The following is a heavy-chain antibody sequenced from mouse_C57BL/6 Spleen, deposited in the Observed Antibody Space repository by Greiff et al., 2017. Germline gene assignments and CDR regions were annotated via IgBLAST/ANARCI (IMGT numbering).Heavy chain of an antibody. D-gene: IGHD3-2*01. Sequence: QVQLQQSGAELVRPGTSVKLSCKASGYTFTSYWMHWVKQRPGQGLEWIGVIDPSDSYTNYNHKFKGKATLTVDTSSSTAYIQLSSLTSEDSAVYYCARDSPFDYWGQGTTLTVSS. CDR2: IDPSDSYT. CDR3: ARDSPFDY. CDR1: GYTFTSYW. V-gene: IGHV1-59*01. J-gene: IGHJ2*01.